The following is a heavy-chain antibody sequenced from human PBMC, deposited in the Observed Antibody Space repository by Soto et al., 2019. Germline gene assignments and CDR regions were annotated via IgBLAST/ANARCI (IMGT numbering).Heavy chain of an antibody. CDR2: ISYDGSNK. Sequence: HGGFRELTCGALGVSVSRYAMHWVRQAPGKGLEWVAVISYDGSNKYYADSVKGRFTISRDNSKNTLYLQMNSLRAEDTAVYYCANSGSYGVGVYYYGMDVWGQGTTVTVSS. V-gene: IGHV3-30-3*02. J-gene: IGHJ6*02. D-gene: IGHD1-26*01. CDR1: GVSVSRYA. CDR3: ANSGSYGVGVYYYGMDV.